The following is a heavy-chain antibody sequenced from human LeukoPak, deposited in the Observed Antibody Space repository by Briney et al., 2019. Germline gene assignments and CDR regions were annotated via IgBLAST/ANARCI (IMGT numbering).Heavy chain of an antibody. CDR1: GDSTSSGDYF. CDR3: ARETMAGHLDY. CDR2: IIYSGIT. J-gene: IGHJ4*02. V-gene: IGHV4-30-4*01. D-gene: IGHD6-19*01. Sequence: SETLSLTCTDSGDSTSSGDYFWSWIRQPPGGGLEWVGYIIYSGITYYNPSLKSRVTISVDTPKNQFSLTLTSVTAQDTAVYYCARETMAGHLDYWGQGNLVTVSS.